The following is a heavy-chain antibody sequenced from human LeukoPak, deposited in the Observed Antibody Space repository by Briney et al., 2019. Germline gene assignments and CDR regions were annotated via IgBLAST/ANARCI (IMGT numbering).Heavy chain of an antibody. CDR3: ARIRNSAAAD. J-gene: IGHJ1*01. D-gene: IGHD6-13*01. Sequence: AGGCLGLSSAASGLTFSPYWMQWVRQAPRKGLVWVSHINTESVSTRDEDSVKGRFTISRDNAKNTLNLQMNSLRAEDTAVYYCARIRNSAAADWGQGNLATVTS. V-gene: IGHV3-74*01. CDR2: INTESVST. CDR1: GLTFSPYW.